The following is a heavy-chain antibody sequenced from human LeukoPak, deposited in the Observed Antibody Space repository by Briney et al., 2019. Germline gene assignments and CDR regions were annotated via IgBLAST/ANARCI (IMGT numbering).Heavy chain of an antibody. Sequence: AGGSLRLSCAASGFTFSSYSMNWVRQAPGKGLEWVSPISSSSSYIYYADSVKGRFTISRDNAKNSLYLQMNSLRAEDTAVYYCARGLRDTTGVDYWGQGTLVTVSS. J-gene: IGHJ4*02. V-gene: IGHV3-21*01. CDR2: ISSSSSYI. CDR3: ARGLRDTTGVDY. D-gene: IGHD1-1*01. CDR1: GFTFSSYS.